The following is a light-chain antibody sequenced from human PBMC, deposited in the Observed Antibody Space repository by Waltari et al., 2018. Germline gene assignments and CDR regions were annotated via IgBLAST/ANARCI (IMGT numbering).Light chain of an antibody. J-gene: IGKJ1*01. V-gene: IGKV2-28*01. CDR1: QSLLHNNGYNY. CDR3: MQVLRTVWT. CDR2: LGS. Sequence: DIVVTQSPLSLPVTPGEPASISCRSNQSLLHNNGYNYLDWILQKPGQPPQLLIYLGSNRASGVPDGFRGSGSGTDFTLQISRVEAEDVGVYYCMQVLRTVWTFGQGTKVEIK.